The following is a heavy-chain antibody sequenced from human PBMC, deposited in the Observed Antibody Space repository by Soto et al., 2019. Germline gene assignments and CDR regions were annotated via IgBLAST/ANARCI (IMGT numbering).Heavy chain of an antibody. CDR3: ARDPLSSFAMDV. CDR1: GDTFSSYA. CDR2: IIPTFGRT. V-gene: IGHV1-69*13. D-gene: IGHD3-10*02. J-gene: IGHJ6*02. Sequence: ASVKVSCKASGDTFSSYAISWVRQAPGKGFEWMGKIIPTFGRTNYAQKFQGRLTISADDSTSTAYMELTSLESDDTAVYYCARDPLSSFAMDVWGQGTTVTVSS.